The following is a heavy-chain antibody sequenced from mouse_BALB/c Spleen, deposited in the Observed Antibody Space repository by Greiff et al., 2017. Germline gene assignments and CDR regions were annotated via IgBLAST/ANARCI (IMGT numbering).Heavy chain of an antibody. CDR2: ISSGGSYT. J-gene: IGHJ3*01. CDR1: GFTFSSYT. Sequence: EVKLMESGGGLVKPGGSLKLPCAASGFTFSSYTMSWVRQTPEKRLEWVATISSGGSYTYYPDSVKGRFTISRDNAKNTLYLQMSSLKSEDTAMYYCTRDGGLRPGTWFAYWGQGTLVTVSA. D-gene: IGHD2-2*01. CDR3: TRDGGLRPGTWFAY. V-gene: IGHV5-6-4*01.